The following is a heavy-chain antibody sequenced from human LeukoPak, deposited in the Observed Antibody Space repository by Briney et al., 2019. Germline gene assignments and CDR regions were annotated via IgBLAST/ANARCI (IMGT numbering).Heavy chain of an antibody. D-gene: IGHD3-3*01. CDR3: AHKYDFWNGYSF. J-gene: IGHJ4*02. CDR1: GFSLSSSGMG. CDR2: IHWNDDK. V-gene: IGHV2-5*01. Sequence: SGPTLVNPTQTLTLTCTFSGFSLSSSGMGVGWIRQPPGKALEWLALIHWNDDKRYCPSLKSRLTIAKDTSKNQVVLTMTNTDPADTATYYCAHKYDFWNGYSFWGQGTLVTVSS.